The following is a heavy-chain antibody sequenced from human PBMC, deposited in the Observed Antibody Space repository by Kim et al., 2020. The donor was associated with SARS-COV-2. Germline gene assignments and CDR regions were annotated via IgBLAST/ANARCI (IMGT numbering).Heavy chain of an antibody. Sequence: YAQKIQGRVTMTKDTSTSTAYMGLGSLRSDDTAVYYCARDSHLLGGPFDYWGQGTLVTVSS. J-gene: IGHJ4*02. CDR3: ARDSHLLGGPFDY. V-gene: IGHV1-18*01. D-gene: IGHD3-16*01.